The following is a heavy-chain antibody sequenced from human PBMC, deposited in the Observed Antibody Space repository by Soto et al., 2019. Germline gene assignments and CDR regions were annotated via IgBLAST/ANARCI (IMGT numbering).Heavy chain of an antibody. V-gene: IGHV4-34*01. D-gene: IGHD3-10*01. J-gene: IGHJ4*02. CDR2: INHSGST. CDR1: GGSFSGYY. CDR3: ARGSMVPGVTAAY. Sequence: EALSLTCAVYGGSFSGYYWSWIRQPPGKGLEWIGEINHSGSTNYNPSLKSRVTISVDTSKNQFSLKLSSVTAADTAVYYCARGSMVPGVTAAYWGQGTLVTVSS.